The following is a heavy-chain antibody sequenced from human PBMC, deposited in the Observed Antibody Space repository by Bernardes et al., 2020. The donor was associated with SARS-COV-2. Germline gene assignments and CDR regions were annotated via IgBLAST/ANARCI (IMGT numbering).Heavy chain of an antibody. D-gene: IGHD6-13*01. J-gene: IGHJ4*02. CDR3: ARWLSRGASWYFDF. CDR1: GFSLYHSAVG. V-gene: IGHV2-5*02. CDR2: IFWDDDK. Sequence: SGFTLSKPTQTLTLTCPFSGFSLYHSAVGVGWIRQPPGKALEWLSLIFWDDDKRYRPSLRSRLTITKDTSKNHVVLTLTNMDPEDTATYYCARWLSRGASWYFDFWGQGTLVTVSS.